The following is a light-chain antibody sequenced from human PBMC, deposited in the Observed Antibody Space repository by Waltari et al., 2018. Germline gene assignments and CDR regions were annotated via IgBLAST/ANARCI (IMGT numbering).Light chain of an antibody. J-gene: IGLJ2*01. V-gene: IGLV3-21*03. CDR2: DDS. CDR3: QVWDSSSDHLV. CDR1: NIGGKR. Sequence: SYVLTQPPSVSVAPGKTARITWGGNNIGGKRVHWYQQKPGQAPVLVVYDDSDRPSGIPERFSGSNSGNTATLTISRVEAGDEADYYCQVWDSSSDHLVFGGGTKLTVL.